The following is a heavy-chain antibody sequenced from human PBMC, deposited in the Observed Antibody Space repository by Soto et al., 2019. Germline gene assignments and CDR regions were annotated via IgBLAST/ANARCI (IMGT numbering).Heavy chain of an antibody. CDR3: ARGGITIYDCALDV. D-gene: IGHD3-3*01. V-gene: IGHV4-34*01. Sequence: QVQLQQWGAGLLRPSETLSLTCAVDGGSFSGHYWSWIRQPPGKGLEWIGEINPSGSTKYNPSLKSRVTISADTSRNQFSLKLSSVTAADTAVFYCARGGITIYDCALDVWGQGTTVTVSS. J-gene: IGHJ6*02. CDR1: GGSFSGHY. CDR2: INPSGST.